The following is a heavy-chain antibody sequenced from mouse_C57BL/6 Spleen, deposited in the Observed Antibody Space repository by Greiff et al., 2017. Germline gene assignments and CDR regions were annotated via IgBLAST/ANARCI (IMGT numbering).Heavy chain of an antibody. V-gene: IGHV1-55*01. J-gene: IGHJ4*01. D-gene: IGHD1-1*01. CDR2: IYPGSGST. Sequence: QVQLQQPGAELVKPGASVKMSCKASGYTFTSYWITWVKQRPGQGLEWIGDIYPGSGSTNYNEKFKSKATLTVDTSSSTAYMQLSSLTSEDSAVYYCAREECTTVVARTFMDYWGQGTSVTVSS. CDR3: AREECTTVVARTFMDY. CDR1: GYTFTSYW.